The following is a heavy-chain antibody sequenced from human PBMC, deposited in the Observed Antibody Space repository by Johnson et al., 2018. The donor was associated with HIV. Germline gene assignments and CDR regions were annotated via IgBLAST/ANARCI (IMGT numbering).Heavy chain of an antibody. J-gene: IGHJ3*02. CDR3: ARGGSSTSLDAFDI. V-gene: IGHV3-30*02. Sequence: QVQLVESGGGLIQPGGSLRLSCAASGFTVSSNYMSWVRQAPGKGLEWVAFIRYDGSNKYYADSVKGRFTISRDNRKNTLYLQMNSLRAEDTAVYYCARGGSSTSLDAFDIWGQWTMVTVSS. CDR2: IRYDGSNK. CDR1: GFTVSSNY. D-gene: IGHD2-2*01.